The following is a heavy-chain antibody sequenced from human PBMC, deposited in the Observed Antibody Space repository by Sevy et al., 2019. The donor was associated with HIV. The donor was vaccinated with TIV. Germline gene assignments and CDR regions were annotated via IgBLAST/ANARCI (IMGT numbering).Heavy chain of an antibody. J-gene: IGHJ6*02. V-gene: IGHV3-74*01. Sequence: GGSLRLSCAASGFTFSRYWMHWVRHAPGKGLVWVSRINTHGTNTIYADYVKGLFTISRDNAKNTVSLQMNSLRADDTGVYYCAREGVDFWSGPVDFDYGMDVWGQGTTVTVSS. CDR3: AREGVDFWSGPVDFDYGMDV. CDR2: INTHGTNT. D-gene: IGHD3-3*01. CDR1: GFTFSRYW.